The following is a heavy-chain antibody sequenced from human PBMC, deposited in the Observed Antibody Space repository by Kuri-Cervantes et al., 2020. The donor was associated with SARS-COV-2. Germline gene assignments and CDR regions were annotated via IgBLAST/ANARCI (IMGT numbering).Heavy chain of an antibody. J-gene: IGHJ3*01. CDR3: TSHHYDSNVSPVFDV. Sequence: ASVKVSCKASGYTFTGYYMHWVRQAPGQGLEWMGWINPNSGGTNYAQKFQGRVTMTRDTSISTAYMELSRLRSDDTAMYYCTSHHYDSNVSPVFDVWGQGTMVTVSS. D-gene: IGHD3-22*01. CDR1: GYTFTGYY. V-gene: IGHV1-2*02. CDR2: INPNSGGT.